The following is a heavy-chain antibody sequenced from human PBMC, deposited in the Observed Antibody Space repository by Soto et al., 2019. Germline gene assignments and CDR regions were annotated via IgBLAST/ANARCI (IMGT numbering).Heavy chain of an antibody. D-gene: IGHD2-15*01. V-gene: IGHV4-30-2*06. Sequence: PSETLSLTCRVSGVTMTYDGYSWSCIRQSPEQRREWLVSIGQLETTYSNPSFKSRLFSCINRTSNQFLQSMSSITDEAKVYYFCASGGGYDSFDFWGQGIQVTVSS. CDR3: ASGGGYDSFDF. J-gene: IGHJ4*02. CDR2: IGQLETT. CDR1: GVTMTYDGYS.